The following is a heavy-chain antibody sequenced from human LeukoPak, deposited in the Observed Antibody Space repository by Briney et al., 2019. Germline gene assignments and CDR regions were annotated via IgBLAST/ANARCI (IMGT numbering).Heavy chain of an antibody. CDR2: ISSSSSYI. J-gene: IGHJ4*02. CDR3: ARGPYCSGGSCYDY. CDR1: GFTFSSYS. Sequence: GGSLRLSCAASGFTFSSYSMNRVRQAPGKGLEWVSSISSSSSYIYYADSVKGRFTISRDNAKNSLYLQMNSLRAEDTAVYYCARGPYCSGGSCYDYWGQGTLVTVSS. D-gene: IGHD2-15*01. V-gene: IGHV3-21*01.